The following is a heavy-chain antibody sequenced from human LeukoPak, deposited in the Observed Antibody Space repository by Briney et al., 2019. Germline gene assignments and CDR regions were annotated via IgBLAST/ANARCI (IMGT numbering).Heavy chain of an antibody. D-gene: IGHD3-22*01. CDR3: ARTSYYDSSGYYPYYFDY. Sequence: PSETLSLTCTVSGGSISSYYWSWIRQPPGKGLEWIGYIYYSGSTNYNPSLKGRVTISVDTSKNQFSLKLSSVTAADTAVYYCARTSYYDSSGYYPYYFDYWGQGTLVTVSS. J-gene: IGHJ4*02. CDR2: IYYSGST. V-gene: IGHV4-59*01. CDR1: GGSISSYY.